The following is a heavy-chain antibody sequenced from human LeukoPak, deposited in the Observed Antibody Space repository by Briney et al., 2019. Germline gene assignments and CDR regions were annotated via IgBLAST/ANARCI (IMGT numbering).Heavy chain of an antibody. CDR2: IRYDGSNK. D-gene: IGHD2-2*01. CDR3: AKDRYCSSTSCQMAYFQH. Sequence: PGRSLRLSCAASGFTFSSYGIHWVRQAPGKGLEWVAFIRYDGSNKYYADSVKGRFTISRDNSKNTLYLQMNSLRAEDTAVYYCAKDRYCSSTSCQMAYFQHWGQGTLVTVSS. V-gene: IGHV3-30*02. J-gene: IGHJ1*01. CDR1: GFTFSSYG.